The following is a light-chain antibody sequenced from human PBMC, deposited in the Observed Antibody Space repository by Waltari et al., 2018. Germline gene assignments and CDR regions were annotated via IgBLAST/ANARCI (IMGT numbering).Light chain of an antibody. J-gene: IGLJ3*02. CDR3: QTGGHGTWV. Sequence: QLVLTQSPSASASLGASVKLTCTLSSGHSTNVIAWLQKRPEKGPRNLMKVNSDGNHNKGDEILVRFSCSVSGAERYRSISSLQSEDEADYYCQTGGHGTWVFGGGTKLTVL. CDR2: VNSDGNH. V-gene: IGLV4-69*01. CDR1: SGHSTNV.